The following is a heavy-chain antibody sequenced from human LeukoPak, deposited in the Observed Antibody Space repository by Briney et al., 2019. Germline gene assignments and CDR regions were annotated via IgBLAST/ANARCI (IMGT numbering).Heavy chain of an antibody. D-gene: IGHD1-26*01. CDR3: AMGPYSGSYLNV. Sequence: GGSLRLSCAASGFTFSSYGMSWVRQAPGKGLEWVSAISGSGGSTYYADSVKGRFTISRDNSKNTLYLQMNSLRAEDTAVYYCAMGPYSGSYLNVWGQGTLVTVSS. CDR1: GFTFSSYG. CDR2: ISGSGGST. J-gene: IGHJ4*02. V-gene: IGHV3-23*01.